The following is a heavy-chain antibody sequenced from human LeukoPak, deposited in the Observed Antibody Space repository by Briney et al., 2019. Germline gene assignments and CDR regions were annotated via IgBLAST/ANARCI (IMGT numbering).Heavy chain of an antibody. J-gene: IGHJ3*02. CDR3: ARDRAEDIVLMVYATRIPTRAFDI. Sequence: GASVKVSCKASGYTFTDYYLHWVRQAPGHGLEWVGWINPNSGGTNSAQKFQGRVTMTRDTSISTAYMALSRLRSDDTAVYYCARDRAEDIVLMVYATRIPTRAFDIWGQGTMVTVSS. CDR1: GYTFTDYY. D-gene: IGHD2-8*01. V-gene: IGHV1-2*02. CDR2: INPNSGGT.